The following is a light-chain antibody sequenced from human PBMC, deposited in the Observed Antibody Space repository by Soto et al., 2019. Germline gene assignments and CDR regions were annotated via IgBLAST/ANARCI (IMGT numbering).Light chain of an antibody. Sequence: DIVMTQSPDSPAVSLGERATIDCKSSLSVLHSSNNKNYLAWYQQKPGQPPKLLIYWASTRESGVPDRFSGSGSGTDFTLTISSLQAEDVAVYYCQQYYSTPYTFGQGTKLKIK. CDR3: QQYYSTPYT. V-gene: IGKV4-1*01. CDR2: WAS. J-gene: IGKJ2*01. CDR1: LSVLHSSNNKNY.